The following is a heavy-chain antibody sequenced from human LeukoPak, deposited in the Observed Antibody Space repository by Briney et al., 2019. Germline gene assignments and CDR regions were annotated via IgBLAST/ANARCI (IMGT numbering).Heavy chain of an antibody. D-gene: IGHD3-10*01. V-gene: IGHV4-39*07. Sequence: SETLSLTCTVSGGSISSSSYYWGWIRQPPGKGLEWIGSIYYSGSTYYNPSLKSRVIISVDKSKNQFSLKLSSVTAADTAVYYCARPYYYGSGTYVYWGQGTLVTVSS. CDR1: GGSISSSSYY. CDR2: IYYSGST. J-gene: IGHJ4*02. CDR3: ARPYYYGSGTYVY.